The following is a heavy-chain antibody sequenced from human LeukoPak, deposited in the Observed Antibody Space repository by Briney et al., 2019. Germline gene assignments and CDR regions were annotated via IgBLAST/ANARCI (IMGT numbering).Heavy chain of an antibody. D-gene: IGHD2-15*01. V-gene: IGHV3-48*01. CDR3: ARAQYCSGGSCYPSVDY. CDR2: ISSSSSTI. CDR1: GFTFSSYS. J-gene: IGHJ4*02. Sequence: PGGSLRLSCAASGFTFSSYSMNWVRQAPGKGLEWVSYISSSSSTIYYADSVKGRFTISRDNAKNSLYPQMNSLRAEDTAVYYCARAQYCSGGSCYPSVDYWGQGTLVTVSS.